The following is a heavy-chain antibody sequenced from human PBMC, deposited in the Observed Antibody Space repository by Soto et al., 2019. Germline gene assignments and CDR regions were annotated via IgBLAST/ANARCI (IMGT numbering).Heavy chain of an antibody. J-gene: IGHJ6*02. CDR1: GYTFTNYY. D-gene: IGHD6-6*01. V-gene: IGHV1-46*01. CDR3: ARGRLFSSSSRGLGYYGMDD. Sequence: QVQLVQSGAEVTKPGASVKISCKASGYTFTNYYMHWVRQAPGQGPEWLGIISPSDGGTSNAQKFQGRLTMTADTSTSTFYMKLSRLTSEDTAVYYCARGRLFSSSSRGLGYYGMDDWGHGTTVTVSS. CDR2: ISPSDGGT.